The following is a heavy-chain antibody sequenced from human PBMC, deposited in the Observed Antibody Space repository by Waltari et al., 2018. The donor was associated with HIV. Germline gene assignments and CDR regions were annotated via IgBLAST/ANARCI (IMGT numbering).Heavy chain of an antibody. CDR1: GGSFTNFY. CDR3: ARRGSSASPLTL. V-gene: IGHV4-34*01. J-gene: IGHJ4*02. CDR2: INHGGDT. Sequence: QVQLQQWGAGLLKPSETLSLTCSVYGGSFTNFYWNWIRQTPDEGLQWVGEINHGGDTNVNPSLKSRVIMSIDTSKYEISLNLTSVSVADTALYFCARRGSSASPLTLWGRGSRVTVSS. D-gene: IGHD3-10*01.